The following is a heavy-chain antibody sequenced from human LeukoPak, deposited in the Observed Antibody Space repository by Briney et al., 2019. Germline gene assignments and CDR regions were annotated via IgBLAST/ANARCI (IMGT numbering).Heavy chain of an antibody. J-gene: IGHJ5*02. CDR3: ARESEANWFDP. CDR1: GFTFSSYW. CDR2: IKQDGSEK. V-gene: IGHV3-7*01. Sequence: GGSLRLSCAASGFTFSSYWMSWVRQAPGKGLEWVANIKQDGSEKYYMDSVKGRFTISRDNAKNSLYLQMNSLRAEDTAVYYCARESEANWFDPWGQGTLVTVSS. D-gene: IGHD3-3*01.